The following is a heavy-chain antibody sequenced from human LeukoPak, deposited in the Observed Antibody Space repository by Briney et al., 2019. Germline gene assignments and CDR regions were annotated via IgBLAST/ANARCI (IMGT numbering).Heavy chain of an antibody. CDR3: ASTDSGYDPSLRSDY. CDR1: GDSFSGYY. V-gene: IGHV4-34*01. Sequence: SETLSLTCAVYGDSFSGYYWSWIRQPPGKGLEWIAEINHRGSTHYNPSLKSRVNISVDTSKNQFSLNLDSVTAADTAVYYCASTDSGYDPSLRSDYWGQGTLVTVS. D-gene: IGHD5-12*01. J-gene: IGHJ4*02. CDR2: INHRGST.